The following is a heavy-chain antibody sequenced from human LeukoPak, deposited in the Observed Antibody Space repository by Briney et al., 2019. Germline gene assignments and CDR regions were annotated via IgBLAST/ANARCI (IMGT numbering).Heavy chain of an antibody. Sequence: GGSLRLSCAASGFTFSSYAMSWVRQAPGKGLEWVSSISGSSTYYADSVKGRFTISKDTSKNTLYLQMNSLRAEDTAVYYCAKEAWLGKMNYFDHWGQGTLVTVSS. D-gene: IGHD6-19*01. CDR1: GFTFSSYA. J-gene: IGHJ4*02. CDR2: ISGSST. CDR3: AKEAWLGKMNYFDH. V-gene: IGHV3-23*01.